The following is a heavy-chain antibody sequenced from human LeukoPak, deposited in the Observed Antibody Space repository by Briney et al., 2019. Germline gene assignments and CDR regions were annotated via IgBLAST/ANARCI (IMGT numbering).Heavy chain of an antibody. Sequence: SETLSLTCAVYGGSFSGYYWSWIRQPPGKGLEWIGEINHSGSTNYNPSLKSRVTISEDTSKNQFSLKLSSVTAADTAVYYCAREQWLVPKGAFDIWGQGTMVTVSS. CDR1: GGSFSGYY. V-gene: IGHV4-34*01. CDR2: INHSGST. J-gene: IGHJ3*02. D-gene: IGHD6-19*01. CDR3: AREQWLVPKGAFDI.